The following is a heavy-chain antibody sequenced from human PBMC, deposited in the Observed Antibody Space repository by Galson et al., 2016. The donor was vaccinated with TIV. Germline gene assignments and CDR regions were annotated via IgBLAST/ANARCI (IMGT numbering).Heavy chain of an antibody. CDR2: ITWNSGSI. J-gene: IGHJ3*01. V-gene: IGHV3-9*01. CDR3: AKDSSYLSYYYYKHDAFDL. D-gene: IGHD1-26*01. CDR1: GFSFDEYA. Sequence: SLRLSCAASGFSFDEYAMHWVRQAPGKGLEWVSGITWNSGSIGYADSVNGRFIISRDNARNSLYLLMDSLKPEDSALYYCAKDSSYLSYYYYKHDAFDLWGPGTMVTVSS.